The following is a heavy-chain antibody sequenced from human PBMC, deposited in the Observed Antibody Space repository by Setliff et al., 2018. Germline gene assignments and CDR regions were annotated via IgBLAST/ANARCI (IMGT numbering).Heavy chain of an antibody. Sequence: PGESLKISCKGSGYSFGNYWIAWVRQIPGKGLEWMGVIYPGDSDTRYSPSFQGQVTISADKSISTAYVQWSSLKASDTAMYYCARDSNYEGAYDYWGQGTLVTVPQ. D-gene: IGHD4-4*01. CDR3: ARDSNYEGAYDY. CDR1: GYSFGNYW. V-gene: IGHV5-51*01. CDR2: IYPGDSDT. J-gene: IGHJ4*02.